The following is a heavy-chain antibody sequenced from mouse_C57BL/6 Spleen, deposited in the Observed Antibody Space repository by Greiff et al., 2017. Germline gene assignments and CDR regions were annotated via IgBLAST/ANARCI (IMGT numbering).Heavy chain of an antibody. D-gene: IGHD3-2*02. J-gene: IGHJ2*01. CDR3: ARSSGYGYYFDY. V-gene: IGHV1-52*01. CDR2: IDPSDSET. Sequence: VQLQQPGAELVRPGSSVKLSCKASGYNFTSYWMHWVKQRPIQGLEWIGNIDPSDSETHSNQKFKDKATLTVDKSSSTAYMQLSSLTSEDSAVYYCARSSGYGYYFDYWGQGTTLTVSS. CDR1: GYNFTSYW.